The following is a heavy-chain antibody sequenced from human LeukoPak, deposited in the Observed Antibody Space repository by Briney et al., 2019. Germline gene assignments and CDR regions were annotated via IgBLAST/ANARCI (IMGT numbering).Heavy chain of an antibody. CDR3: ARQHRIAAADTKRVNWFDP. Sequence: PSETLSLTCTVSGDSISSSSCYWGWIRQPPGEGLEWIGSIYYSGSTYYNTSLKSRVTISVDTSKNQFSLRLNSVTAADTAVYYCARQHRIAAADTKRVNWFDPWGQGTLVTVSS. V-gene: IGHV4-39*01. D-gene: IGHD6-13*01. CDR2: IYYSGST. CDR1: GDSISSSSCY. J-gene: IGHJ5*02.